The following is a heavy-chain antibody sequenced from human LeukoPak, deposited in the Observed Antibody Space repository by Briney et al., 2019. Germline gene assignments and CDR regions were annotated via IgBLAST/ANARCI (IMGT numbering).Heavy chain of an antibody. CDR1: GFTFNKVW. V-gene: IGHV3-15*07. CDR3: TTRVVATNYH. CDR2: IKTKADGKTT. D-gene: IGHD5-12*01. J-gene: IGHJ6*01. Sequence: TGGSLRLSCAASGFTFNKVWMNWVRQAPGRWREWVGRIKTKADGKTTDYPAPVRGRFTISRDDSKATLYLQRNRLISEDTAVYYCTTRVVATNYHWGEGTPFTVSS.